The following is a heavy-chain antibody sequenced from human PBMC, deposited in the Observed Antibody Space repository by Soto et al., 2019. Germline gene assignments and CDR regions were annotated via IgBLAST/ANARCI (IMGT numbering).Heavy chain of an antibody. CDR3: AKVMGCSTTSCYTGGYFDY. D-gene: IGHD2-2*02. Sequence: GGSLRLSCGTSGFTFSTYAMSWVRQAPGKGLEWVSSISGSGGSTYYADSVKGRFTISRDNSKNTLYLQMNSLRAEDTAVYYCAKVMGCSTTSCYTGGYFDYWGQETLVTVSS. CDR1: GFTFSTYA. J-gene: IGHJ4*02. CDR2: ISGSGGST. V-gene: IGHV3-23*01.